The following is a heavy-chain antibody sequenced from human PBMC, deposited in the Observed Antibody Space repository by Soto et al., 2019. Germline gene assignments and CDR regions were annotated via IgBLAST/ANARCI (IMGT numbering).Heavy chain of an antibody. CDR3: ARVSYYGSGSYSPSGMDV. D-gene: IGHD3-10*01. Sequence: QVQLVQSGAEVKKPGSSVKVSCKTSGVSFNNNGIGWVRQAPGHGLEWMGGVSPPFRTSNYARKFQGRISITADASTGTVNMELSSLTSEDTSQYYCARVSYYGSGSYSPSGMDVWGQGTTVTVSS. V-gene: IGHV1-69*01. J-gene: IGHJ6*02. CDR2: VSPPFRTS. CDR1: GVSFNNNG.